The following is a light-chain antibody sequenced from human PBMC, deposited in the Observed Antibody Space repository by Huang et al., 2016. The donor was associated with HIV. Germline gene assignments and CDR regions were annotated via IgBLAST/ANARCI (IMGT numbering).Light chain of an antibody. CDR3: MQGIYWPLT. J-gene: IGKJ3*01. V-gene: IGKV2-30*02. CDR2: KVS. Sequence: VIAQSPPPLPLPVGQAASSSCRSSSNLVHDDGNTYWNWFQQRPGPSPRRLIYKVSNRDSGVPDIFSGSGSGTEFTLKIRRVEAEDVGVYYCMQGIYWPLTFGPGTKVHIK. CDR1: SNLVHDDGNTY.